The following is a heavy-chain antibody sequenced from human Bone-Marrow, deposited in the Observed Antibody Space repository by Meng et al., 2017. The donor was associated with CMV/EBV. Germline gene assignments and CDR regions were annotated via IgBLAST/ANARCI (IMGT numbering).Heavy chain of an antibody. V-gene: IGHV4-59*12. J-gene: IGHJ3*02. CDR3: ARVHTVVTPRGAFDI. D-gene: IGHD4-23*01. CDR2: IYYSGST. CDR1: GGSISSYY. Sequence: GSLRLSCTVSGGSISSYYWSWIRQPPGKGLEWIGYIYYSGSTNYNPSLKSRVTISVDTSKNQFSLKLSSVTAADTAVYYCARVHTVVTPRGAFDIWGQGTMVTVSS.